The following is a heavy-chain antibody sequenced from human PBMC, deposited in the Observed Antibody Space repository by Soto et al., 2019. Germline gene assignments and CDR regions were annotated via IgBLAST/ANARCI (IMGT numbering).Heavy chain of an antibody. V-gene: IGHV3-74*01. CDR2: INSDGRST. CDR3: ARDQAPYYYDSSGNYY. Sequence: EVQLVESGGGLVQPGGSLSLSCAASGFTFISDWMHWVRQAPGKGLVWVSGINSDGRSTGYADSVKGRFTISRDNAKNTLYRQINSMRAEDTAVYYCARDQAPYYYDSSGNYYWGQGTLVTVSS. J-gene: IGHJ4*02. CDR1: GFTFISDW. D-gene: IGHD3-22*01.